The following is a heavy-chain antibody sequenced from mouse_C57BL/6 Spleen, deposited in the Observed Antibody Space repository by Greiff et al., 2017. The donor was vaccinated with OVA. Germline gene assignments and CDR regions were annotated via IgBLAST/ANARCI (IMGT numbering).Heavy chain of an antibody. CDR1: GFTFSDYY. V-gene: IGHV5-16*01. Sequence: EVMLVESEGGLVQPGSSMKLSCTASGFTFSDYYMAWVRQVPEKGLEWVANINYDGSSTYYLDSLKSRFIIARDNAKNILYLQMSSLKSEDTATYYCARIYGYYGYFDVWGTGTTVTVSS. D-gene: IGHD2-2*01. CDR2: INYDGSST. CDR3: ARIYGYYGYFDV. J-gene: IGHJ1*03.